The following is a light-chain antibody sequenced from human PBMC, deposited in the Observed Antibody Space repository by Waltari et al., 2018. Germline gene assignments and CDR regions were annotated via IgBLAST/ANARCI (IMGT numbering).Light chain of an antibody. CDR3: QRYSNTPRT. Sequence: TQSPSTLSAFVGDKVTITCRASQNLDRLLAWYQQKPGKAPRLLIYMASNLESGVPSRFSGSGSGTEFTLTINSLQPDDFATYYCQRYSNTPRTFGQGTKLEIK. CDR2: MAS. J-gene: IGKJ2*02. CDR1: QNLDRL. V-gene: IGKV1-5*03.